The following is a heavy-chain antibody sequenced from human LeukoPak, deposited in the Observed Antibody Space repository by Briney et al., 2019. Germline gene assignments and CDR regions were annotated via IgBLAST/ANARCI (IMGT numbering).Heavy chain of an antibody. CDR2: FYRDGNI. CDR1: GITLSNYG. V-gene: IGHV3-23*03. CDR3: VRDQDGSGTGSFDN. J-gene: IGHJ4*02. D-gene: IGHD3-22*01. Sequence: GGSLRLSCAVSGITLSNYGMSWVRQAPGKGLEWVAVFYRDGNIDYVDSVKGRFTISRDDSKNTVDLQMNGLRAEDTAVYYCVRDQDGSGTGSFDNWGQGTLVTVSS.